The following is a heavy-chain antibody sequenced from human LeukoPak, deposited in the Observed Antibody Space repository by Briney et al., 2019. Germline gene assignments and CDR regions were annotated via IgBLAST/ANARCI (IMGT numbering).Heavy chain of an antibody. Sequence: ASVKVSCKASGYTFTDFGISWVRQAPGQGLEWMGRIIPILGIANYAQKFQGRVTITADKSTSTAYMELSSLRSEDTAVYYCARDLSYFDYWGQGTLVTVSS. CDR3: ARDLSYFDY. CDR1: GYTFTDFG. CDR2: IIPILGIA. J-gene: IGHJ4*02. V-gene: IGHV1-69*04.